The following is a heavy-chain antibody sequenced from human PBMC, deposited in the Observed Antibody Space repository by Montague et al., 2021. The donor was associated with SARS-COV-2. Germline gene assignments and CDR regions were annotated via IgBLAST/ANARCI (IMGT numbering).Heavy chain of an antibody. Sequence: SETLSLTCAVSGGSFSSYYWSWIRQPPGKGLEWIAEINNSGSSNYNPSLTSRVTMSVDTSKNQFSLKLNSVTVADTAVYYCARLAYCGADCFSGWEIFFDSWGQGTLVTVSS. V-gene: IGHV4-34*01. CDR2: INNSGSS. CDR3: ARLAYCGADCFSGWEIFFDS. CDR1: GGSFSSYY. J-gene: IGHJ4*02. D-gene: IGHD2-21*02.